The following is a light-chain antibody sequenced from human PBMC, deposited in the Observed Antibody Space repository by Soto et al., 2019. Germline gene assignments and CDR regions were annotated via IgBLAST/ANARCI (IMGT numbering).Light chain of an antibody. J-gene: IGKJ5*01. CDR3: QQSYNTPSIT. CDR2: ASS. CDR1: QVISSY. V-gene: IGKV1-39*01. Sequence: IQMTQSPSSVSASVGDSVTITCRASQVISSYLNWYQQKPGKAPKLLIYASSSLQSGVPSRFSGSGSGTDFTLTISSLQPEDFATYYCQQSYNTPSITFGQGTRLEIK.